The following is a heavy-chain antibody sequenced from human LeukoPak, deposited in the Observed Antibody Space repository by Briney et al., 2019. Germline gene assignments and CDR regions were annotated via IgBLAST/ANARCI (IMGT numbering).Heavy chain of an antibody. J-gene: IGHJ6*02. CDR3: ARVRIQYYYGMDV. V-gene: IGHV3-30-3*01. Sequence: PGGSLRLSCAASGFTFSSYAMHWVRQAPGKGLEWVAVISYDGSNKYYADSVKGRFTISRDNSKNTLYLQMNSLRAEDTAVYYCARVRIQYYYGMDVWGQGTTVPVSS. CDR2: ISYDGSNK. CDR1: GFTFSSYA. D-gene: IGHD4-17*01.